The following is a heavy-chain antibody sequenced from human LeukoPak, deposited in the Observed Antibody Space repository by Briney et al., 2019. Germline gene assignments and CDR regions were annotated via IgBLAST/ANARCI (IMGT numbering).Heavy chain of an antibody. CDR2: ISYSGST. CDR1: GGSINSYY. Sequence: SETLSLTCTVSGGSINSYYWSWIRQPPGKGLEWIGYISYSGSTNYNPSLKSRVTISVDTSKNQFSLKLSSVTAADTAVYYCARGTRARVYSSSFGSPYYYYYMDVWGKGTTVTVSS. CDR3: ARGTRARVYSSSFGSPYYYYYMDV. J-gene: IGHJ6*03. V-gene: IGHV4-59*01. D-gene: IGHD6-6*01.